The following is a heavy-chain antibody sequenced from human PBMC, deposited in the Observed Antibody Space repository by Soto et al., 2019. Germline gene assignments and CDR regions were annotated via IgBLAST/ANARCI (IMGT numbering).Heavy chain of an antibody. CDR1: GSPFPAYY. CDR2: MNPNSGGT. D-gene: IGHD6-13*01. Sequence: GASVKVSSKACGSPFPAYYMHWLRQAPEQGLERMGWMNPNSGGTNYAQKFQGRVTMTRDTSISTDYMELSRLRSDDTAVYYCARAYSSCWYNYYSYGLDVWGQGTTVTVSS. V-gene: IGHV1-2*02. CDR3: ARAYSSCWYNYYSYGLDV. J-gene: IGHJ6*02.